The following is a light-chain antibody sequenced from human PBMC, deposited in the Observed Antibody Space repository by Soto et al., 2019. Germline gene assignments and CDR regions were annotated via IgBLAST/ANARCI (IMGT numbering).Light chain of an antibody. CDR2: EVS. Sequence: QSALTQPASVSGSPGQSITISCTGTSSDVGAYNYVSWYQQHPGKAPKLMIYEVSSRPSGVSNRGSGSKSGNTASLTISGLQAEDEADYYCASYTSSSTWVFGGGTKLTVL. J-gene: IGLJ3*02. CDR3: ASYTSSSTWV. CDR1: SSDVGAYNY. V-gene: IGLV2-14*01.